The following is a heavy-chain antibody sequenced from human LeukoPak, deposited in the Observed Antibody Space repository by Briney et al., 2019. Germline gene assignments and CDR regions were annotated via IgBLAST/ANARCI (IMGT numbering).Heavy chain of an antibody. Sequence: PSETLSLTCTVSGGSISSNDYYWGWIRQPPGRGLEWIGNIYYSGSTFYNPSLKSRLTISMDTSKNQFSLNLTSVTAADTAVYYCAREGGNNYVGNDRWGQGIMVSVSS. V-gene: IGHV4-39*07. CDR1: GGSISSNDYY. J-gene: IGHJ5*02. CDR3: AREGGNNYVGNDR. CDR2: IYYSGST. D-gene: IGHD5-24*01.